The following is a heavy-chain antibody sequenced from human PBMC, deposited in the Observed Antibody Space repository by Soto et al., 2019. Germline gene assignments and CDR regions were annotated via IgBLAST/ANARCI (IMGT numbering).Heavy chain of an antibody. CDR1: GGSVSSGSYY. Sequence: PSETLSLTCTVSGGSVSSGSYYWSWIRQPPGKGLEWIGYIFHSGTTYYNPSLKSRVTISIDVSKNQFSLTLRSLTAADTAVYYCAGSREFDYWSQGTLVTVSS. CDR3: AGSREFDY. CDR2: IFHSGTT. J-gene: IGHJ4*02. V-gene: IGHV4-61*01.